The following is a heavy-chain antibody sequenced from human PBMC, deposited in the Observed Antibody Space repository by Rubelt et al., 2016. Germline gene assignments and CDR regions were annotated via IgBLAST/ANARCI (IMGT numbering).Heavy chain of an antibody. V-gene: IGHV3-30*04. D-gene: IGHD5-12*01. CDR1: GFTFSSYA. CDR2: ISYDGSNK. J-gene: IGHJ5*02. Sequence: GGGVVQPGRSLRLSCAASGFTFSSYAMHWVRQAPGKGLEWVAVISYDGSNKYYADSVKGRFTISRDNSKNTLYLQMNSLRAEDTAVYYCARGEVATILGLARFDPWGQGSLVTVSS. CDR3: ARGEVATILGLARFDP.